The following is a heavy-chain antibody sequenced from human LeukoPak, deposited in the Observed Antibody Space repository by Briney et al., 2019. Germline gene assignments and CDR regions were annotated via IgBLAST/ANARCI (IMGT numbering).Heavy chain of an antibody. CDR3: VWGRQWYFDL. D-gene: IGHD3-16*01. Sequence: PGGSLRLSCAAPGVNVKNNYMSWVRQAPGKGPEWVSVTYSDGYTSFADSVAGRFTFSRDTSRNTMFLQMTSLRVDDSDVYYCVWGRQWYFDLWGRGSLVTVSS. CDR2: TYSDGYT. J-gene: IGHJ2*01. V-gene: IGHV3-53*01. CDR1: GVNVKNNY.